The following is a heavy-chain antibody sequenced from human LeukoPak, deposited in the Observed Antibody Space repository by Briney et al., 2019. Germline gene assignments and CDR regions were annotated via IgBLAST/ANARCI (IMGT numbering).Heavy chain of an antibody. CDR3: ARAFITGIDYFDY. CDR1: GFTLSTYG. J-gene: IGHJ4*02. Sequence: GGSLRLSCAASGFTLSTYGMTWVGQAPGKGLEWVANIRNVGSRKYYVDSVKGRFTISRDNAKNSLYLQMNSLRAEDTAVYYCARAFITGIDYFDYWGQGTLVTVSS. V-gene: IGHV3-7*01. CDR2: IRNVGSRK. D-gene: IGHD1-20*01.